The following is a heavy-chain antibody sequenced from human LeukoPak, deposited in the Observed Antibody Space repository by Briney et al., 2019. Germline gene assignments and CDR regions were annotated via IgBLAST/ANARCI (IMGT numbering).Heavy chain of an antibody. V-gene: IGHV5-51*01. Sequence: RGESLKISCKGSGYSFTSYWVGWVRQMPGKGLEWMGIIYPGDSDTRYSPSFQGQVTISADKSISTAYLQWSSLKASDTAMYYCARQRGCSGGSCYPGAFDIWGQGTMVTVSS. CDR2: IYPGDSDT. J-gene: IGHJ3*02. D-gene: IGHD2-15*01. CDR3: ARQRGCSGGSCYPGAFDI. CDR1: GYSFTSYW.